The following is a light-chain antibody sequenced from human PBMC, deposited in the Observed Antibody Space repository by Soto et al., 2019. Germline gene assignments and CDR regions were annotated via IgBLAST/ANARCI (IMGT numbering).Light chain of an antibody. J-gene: IGLJ1*01. CDR2: VNI. Sequence: QSVLTQPPSVSGAPGQRVTISCTGSSSNIGAGYDVHWYQQRPGTATKLLIFVNINRPSGVPDRFSGSKSGTSASLAITGLQPEDEGDYYCQSYDSTLSARYVFGTGTKLTVL. CDR1: SSNIGAGYD. CDR3: QSYDSTLSARYV. V-gene: IGLV1-40*01.